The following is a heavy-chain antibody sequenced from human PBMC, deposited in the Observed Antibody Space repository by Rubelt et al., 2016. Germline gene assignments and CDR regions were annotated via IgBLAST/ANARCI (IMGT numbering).Heavy chain of an antibody. CDR1: GGSVSSNNW. CDR3: ARRPITGIAVAGGDFDY. CDR2: IYHSGST. V-gene: IGHV4-4*02. D-gene: IGHD6-19*01. Sequence: QVQLQESGPGLVKPSGTLSLTCAVSGGSVSSNNWWGWVRQPPGKGLEWIGEIYHSGSTNYNPSLKSRVTKSVDKAKNQFCRKVTSVTAADTAVYYCARRPITGIAVAGGDFDYWGQGTLVTVSS. J-gene: IGHJ4*02.